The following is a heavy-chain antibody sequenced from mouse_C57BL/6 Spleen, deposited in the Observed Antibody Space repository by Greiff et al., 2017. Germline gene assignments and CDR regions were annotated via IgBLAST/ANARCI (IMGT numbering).Heavy chain of an antibody. CDR1: GYSITSGYY. CDR2: ISYDGSN. J-gene: IGHJ3*01. CDR3: ARGYYGNSAWFAY. Sequence: EVKLQESGPGLVKPSQSLSLTCSVTGYSITSGYYWNWIRQFPGNKLEWMGYISYDGSNNYNPSLKNRISITRDTSKNQFFLKLNSVTTEDTATYYCARGYYGNSAWFAYWGQGTLVTVSA. V-gene: IGHV3-6*01. D-gene: IGHD2-1*01.